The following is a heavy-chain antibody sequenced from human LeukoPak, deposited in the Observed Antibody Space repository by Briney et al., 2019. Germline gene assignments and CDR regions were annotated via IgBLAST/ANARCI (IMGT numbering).Heavy chain of an antibody. CDR2: IYYSGST. D-gene: IGHD6-19*01. Sequence: SETLSLTCTVSGGSISSYYWSWLRQPPGKGLEWIGYIYYSGSTNYNPSLKSRVTISVDTSKNQFSLKLSSVTAADTAVYYCAGSIAVAPHTIDYWGQGTLVTVSS. V-gene: IGHV4-59*01. CDR1: GGSISSYY. CDR3: AGSIAVAPHTIDY. J-gene: IGHJ4*02.